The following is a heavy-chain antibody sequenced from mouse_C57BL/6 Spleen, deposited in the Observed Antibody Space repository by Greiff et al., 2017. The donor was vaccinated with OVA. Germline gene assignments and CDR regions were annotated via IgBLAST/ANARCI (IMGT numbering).Heavy chain of an antibody. J-gene: IGHJ4*01. CDR3: ARERITTVVARSGDY. D-gene: IGHD1-1*01. V-gene: IGHV3-6*01. CDR1: GYSITSGYY. Sequence: EVQLVESGPGLVKPSQSLSLTCSVTGYSITSGYYWNWIRQFPGNKLEWMGYISYDGSNNYNPSLKNRISITRDTSKNQFFLKLNSVTTEDTATYYCARERITTVVARSGDYWGQGTSVTVSS. CDR2: ISYDGSN.